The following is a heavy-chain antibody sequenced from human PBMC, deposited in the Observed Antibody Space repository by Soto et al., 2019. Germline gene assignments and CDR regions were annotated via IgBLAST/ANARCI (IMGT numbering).Heavy chain of an antibody. D-gene: IGHD3-22*01. CDR2: IIPIFGTA. CDR1: GGSLSSYA. J-gene: IGHJ3*02. V-gene: IGHV1-69*13. Sequence: SVKVSCKATGGSLSSYAISWVRQAPGQGLEWMGGIIPIFGTANYAQKFQGRVTITADESTSTAYMELSSLRSEDTAVYYCARDHTTTYYDDSSGPYDAFNSWGQGTMVTV. CDR3: ARDHTTTYYDDSSGPYDAFNS.